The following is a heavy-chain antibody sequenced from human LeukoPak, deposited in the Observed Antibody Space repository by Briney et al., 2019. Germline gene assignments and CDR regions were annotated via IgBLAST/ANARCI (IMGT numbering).Heavy chain of an antibody. CDR1: GFTFSSYG. Sequence: PGGSLRLSCAASGFTFSSYGIHWVRQAPGKGLEWVAFIGDDGSNKYYADSVKGRFTISRDNSKNTVYLQMNSLRPEDTAVYYCAKTNDYDSSGYFNPGDWGQGTLVTVSS. CDR3: AKTNDYDSSGYFNPGD. CDR2: IGDDGSNK. V-gene: IGHV3-30*02. D-gene: IGHD3-22*01. J-gene: IGHJ4*02.